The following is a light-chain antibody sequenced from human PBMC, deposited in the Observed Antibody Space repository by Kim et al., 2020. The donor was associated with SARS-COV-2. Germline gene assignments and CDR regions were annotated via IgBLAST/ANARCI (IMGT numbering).Light chain of an antibody. Sequence: SYELTQPPSVSVSPGQTAIITCSGDKLGDKYACWYQQKPGQSPVLVIYQDYKQPSGIPERFSGSNSGNTATLTISGTQAMDEADYYCQAWDSSTAVFGGGTQLTVL. V-gene: IGLV3-1*01. CDR2: QDY. J-gene: IGLJ2*01. CDR3: QAWDSSTAV. CDR1: KLGDKY.